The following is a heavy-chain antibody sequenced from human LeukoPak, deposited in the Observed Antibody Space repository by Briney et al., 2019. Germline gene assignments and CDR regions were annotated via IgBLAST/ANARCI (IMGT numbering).Heavy chain of an antibody. D-gene: IGHD2-15*01. CDR3: AKHLNYCSGDTCYSRYFDY. CDR1: GFTFNNYG. J-gene: IGHJ4*02. CDR2: ISYDGSNK. V-gene: IGHV3-30*18. Sequence: GGSLRFSCAASGFTFNNYGMHWVRQAPGKGLEWVAVISYDGSNKYYADSVKGRFTISRDNSKNTLYLQMNGLRAEDTAVYYCAKHLNYCSGDTCYSRYFDYWGQGTLVTVSS.